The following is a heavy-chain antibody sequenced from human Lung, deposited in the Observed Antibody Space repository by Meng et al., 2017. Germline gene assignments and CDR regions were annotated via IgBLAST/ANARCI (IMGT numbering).Heavy chain of an antibody. CDR2: ISSSGSTI. J-gene: IGHJ5*01. Sequence: GESLKISCAASGFTFSDYYMSWIRQAPGKGLEWVSYISSSGSTIYYADSVKGRFTISRDNAKNSLYLQMNSLRAEDTAVYYCARMTTVSLNNWFDPWGQGTPVTVSS. CDR3: ARMTTVSLNNWFDP. V-gene: IGHV3-11*01. D-gene: IGHD4-17*01. CDR1: GFTFSDYY.